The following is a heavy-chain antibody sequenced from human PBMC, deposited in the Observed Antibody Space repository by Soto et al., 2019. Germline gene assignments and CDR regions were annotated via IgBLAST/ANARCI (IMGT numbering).Heavy chain of an antibody. Sequence: QXPEKGLECIGEVNHSGTTYYNPSLKTRVTISVHTPKNQFSLKMSSVTAADTAVYYCARGIGYCSSINCYSSRRLRFDSWGQGTLVTVSS. CDR2: VNHSGTT. CDR3: ARGIGYCSSINCYSSRRLRFDS. J-gene: IGHJ4*02. V-gene: IGHV4-34*01. D-gene: IGHD2-2*01.